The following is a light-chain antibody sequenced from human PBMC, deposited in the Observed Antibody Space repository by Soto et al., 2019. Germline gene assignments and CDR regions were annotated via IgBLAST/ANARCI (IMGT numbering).Light chain of an antibody. CDR2: AAA. Sequence: AIRMTQSPSSFSASTGDRVTITCRASQGISSYLAWYQQKPGKAPKLLIYAAATLQRGAPSRFSASGSVTDFTLTISRLQSEDFATYYCQQYLSYPYTFGQGTKLEI. CDR3: QQYLSYPYT. V-gene: IGKV1-8*01. CDR1: QGISSY. J-gene: IGKJ2*01.